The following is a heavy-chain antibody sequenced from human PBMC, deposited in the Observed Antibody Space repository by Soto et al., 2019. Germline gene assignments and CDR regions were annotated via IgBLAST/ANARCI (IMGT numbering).Heavy chain of an antibody. D-gene: IGHD3-22*01. Sequence: SVKVSCKASGGTFSSYAISWVRQAPGQGLEWMGGIIPIFGTANYAQKFQGRVTITADESTSTAYMELSSLRSEDTAVYYCARVKYGSSGRLDYWGQGTLVTVSS. V-gene: IGHV1-69*13. CDR1: GGTFSSYA. CDR2: IIPIFGTA. J-gene: IGHJ4*02. CDR3: ARVKYGSSGRLDY.